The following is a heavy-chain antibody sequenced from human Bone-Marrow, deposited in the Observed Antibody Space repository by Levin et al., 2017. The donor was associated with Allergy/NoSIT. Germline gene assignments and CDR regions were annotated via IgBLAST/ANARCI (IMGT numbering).Heavy chain of an antibody. CDR2: ISFTSSHT. J-gene: IGHJ4*02. CDR1: GFTFSDYY. V-gene: IGHV3-11*05. D-gene: IGHD2-21*02. Sequence: KRGESLKISCAASGFTFSDYYMSWIRQAPGKGPEWLSYISFTSSHTHYADSVKGRFTISRDNAKNSVYLQMDSLRAEDTAVYYCVRECDADCYFLLDYWGQGILVTVSS. CDR3: VRECDADCYFLLDY.